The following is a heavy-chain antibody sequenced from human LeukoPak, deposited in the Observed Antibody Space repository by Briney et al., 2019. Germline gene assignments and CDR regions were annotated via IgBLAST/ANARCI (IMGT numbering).Heavy chain of an antibody. V-gene: IGHV3-48*01. J-gene: IGHJ4*02. CDR3: IVLAVTATLGFDY. CDR2: ISSSSSTI. Sequence: QPGGSLRLSCAASGFTFSSYSINWVRQAPGKGLEWVSYISSSSSTIYYADSVKGRFTISRDNAKNSLYLQMNSLRAEDTAVYYCIVLAVTATLGFDYWGQGTLVTVSS. CDR1: GFTFSSYS. D-gene: IGHD6-19*01.